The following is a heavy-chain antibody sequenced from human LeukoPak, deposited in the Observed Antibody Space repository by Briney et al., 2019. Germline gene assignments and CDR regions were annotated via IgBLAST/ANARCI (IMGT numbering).Heavy chain of an antibody. V-gene: IGHV6-1*01. D-gene: IGHD6-19*01. J-gene: IGHJ4*02. CDR1: GDSASSNSAA. CDR3: ARVTEKQYLPFDS. Sequence: SQTLSLTCAISGDSASSNSAAWNWIRQSPSRGLEWLGSTYYRSRWYNEYALSVKGRININPNTSTNPISLQLNSVPPEDTAVYYCARVTEKQYLPFDSWGQGTLVTVSS. CDR2: TYYRSRWYN.